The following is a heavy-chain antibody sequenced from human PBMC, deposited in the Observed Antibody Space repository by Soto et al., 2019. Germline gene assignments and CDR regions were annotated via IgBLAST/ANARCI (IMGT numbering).Heavy chain of an antibody. CDR3: ANDCSGGSCQYYFDY. CDR2: ISGSGGST. Sequence: GGSLRLSCAASGFTFSSYAMSWVRQAPGKGLEWVSAISGSGGSTYYADSVKGRFTISRDNSKNTLYLQMNSLRAEDTAVYYCANDCSGGSCQYYFDYWGQGTLVTVSS. CDR1: GFTFSSYA. J-gene: IGHJ4*02. D-gene: IGHD2-15*01. V-gene: IGHV3-23*01.